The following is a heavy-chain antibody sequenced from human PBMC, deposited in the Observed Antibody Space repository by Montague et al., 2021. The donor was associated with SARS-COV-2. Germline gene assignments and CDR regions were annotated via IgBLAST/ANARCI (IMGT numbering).Heavy chain of an antibody. CDR2: INHSGST. V-gene: IGHV4-34*01. CDR1: GGSFSGYY. Sequence: SETLSLTCAVYGGSFSGYYWSWIRQPSGKGLEWIGEINHSGSTNYNPSLKSRVTISVDTSKNQFSLKLSSVTAADTAVYYCARQSPVTMIVVVISGRFDYWGQGTLVTVSS. CDR3: ARQSPVTMIVVVISGRFDY. J-gene: IGHJ4*02. D-gene: IGHD3-22*01.